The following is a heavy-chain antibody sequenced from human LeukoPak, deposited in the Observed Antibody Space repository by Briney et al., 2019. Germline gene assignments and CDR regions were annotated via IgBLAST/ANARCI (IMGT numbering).Heavy chain of an antibody. D-gene: IGHD6-6*01. J-gene: IGHJ4*02. CDR3: ARDRGSSSSFSYYFDY. CDR2: IYYSGST. CDR1: GGSISSYY. V-gene: IGHV4-59*12. Sequence: SETLSLTCTVSGGSISSYYWSWIRQPPGKGLEWIGYIYYSGSTNYNPSLKSRVTISVDTSKNQFSLKLSSVTAADTAVYYCARDRGSSSSFSYYFDYWGQGTLVTVSS.